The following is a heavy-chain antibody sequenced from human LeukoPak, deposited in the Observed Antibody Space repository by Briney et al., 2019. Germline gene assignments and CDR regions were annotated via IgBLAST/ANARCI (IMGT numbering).Heavy chain of an antibody. CDR1: GYTFTGYY. D-gene: IGHD6-6*01. J-gene: IGHJ6*03. CDR3: AREYSSSGSYYYYHMDV. Sequence: ASVKVSCKASGYTFTGYYMHWVRQAPGQGLEWMGWINPNSGGTNYAQNLQGRVTMTADTSTSTAYMELSSLRSEDTAVYYCAREYSSSGSYYYYHMDVWGKGTTVTISS. V-gene: IGHV1-2*02. CDR2: INPNSGGT.